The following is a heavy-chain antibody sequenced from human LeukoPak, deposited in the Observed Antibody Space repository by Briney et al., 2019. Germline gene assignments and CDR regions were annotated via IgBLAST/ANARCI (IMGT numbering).Heavy chain of an antibody. Sequence: SETLSLTCAVYGGSFSGYYWSWIRQPPGKGLEWIGEINHSGSTNYNPSLKSRVTISVDTSKNQFSLKLSSGTAADTAVYYCAGGDYDSSGYYVEAPFQHWGQGTLVTVSS. CDR1: GGSFSGYY. V-gene: IGHV4-34*01. CDR3: AGGDYDSSGYYVEAPFQH. CDR2: INHSGST. J-gene: IGHJ1*01. D-gene: IGHD3-22*01.